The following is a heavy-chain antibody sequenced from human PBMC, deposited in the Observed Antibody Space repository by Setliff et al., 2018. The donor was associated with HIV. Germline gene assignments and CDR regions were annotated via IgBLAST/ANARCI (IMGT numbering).Heavy chain of an antibody. CDR2: ISPSGIST. CDR3: ARIPTGGAFDI. Sequence: ASVKVSCKASGYTFTRYYMHWVRQAPGQGLEWMGMISPSGISTSYAQKFQGRVTITTDESTNTAYMELSSLRSEDTAVYYCARIPTGGAFDIWGQGTVVTVSS. D-gene: IGHD7-27*01. J-gene: IGHJ3*02. CDR1: GYTFTRYY. V-gene: IGHV1-46*01.